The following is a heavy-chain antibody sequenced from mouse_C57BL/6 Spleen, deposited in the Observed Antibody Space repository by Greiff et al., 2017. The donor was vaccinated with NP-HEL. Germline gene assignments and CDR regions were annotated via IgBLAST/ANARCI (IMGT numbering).Heavy chain of an antibody. J-gene: IGHJ4*01. V-gene: IGHV5-4*01. Sequence: EVQVVESGGGLVKPGGSLKLSCAASGFTFSSYAMSWVRQTPEKRLEWVATISDGGSYTYSPDNVKGRFTISRDNAKNNLYLQMSHLKSEDTAMYYCARDGGYYAMDYWGQGTSVTVSS. CDR3: ARDGGYYAMDY. CDR1: GFTFSSYA. CDR2: ISDGGSYT.